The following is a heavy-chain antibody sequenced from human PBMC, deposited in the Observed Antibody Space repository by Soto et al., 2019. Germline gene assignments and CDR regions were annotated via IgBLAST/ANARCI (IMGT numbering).Heavy chain of an antibody. CDR3: ARDLRGCSGGTCYSTYHYGMDV. CDR2: ISYDGSEK. Sequence: QVQLVESGGGVVQPGRSLRLSRAASGFTFSSYGIHWVRQAPGKGLEWVAVISYDGSEKYYADSVKGRFTISRDNSKNTLFLQMSSLRPDDTAVYYCARDLRGCSGGTCYSTYHYGMDVWGQGTTVTVSS. V-gene: IGHV3-30-3*01. CDR1: GFTFSSYG. J-gene: IGHJ6*02. D-gene: IGHD2-15*01.